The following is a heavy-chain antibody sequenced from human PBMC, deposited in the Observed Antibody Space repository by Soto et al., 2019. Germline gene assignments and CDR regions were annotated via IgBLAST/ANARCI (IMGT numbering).Heavy chain of an antibody. CDR2: ITSNGATT. D-gene: IGHD3-3*01. CDR1: GFTYGDYA. J-gene: IGHJ4*02. CDR3: AKGAHSTIFAAGCLFDY. Sequence: GSLRLSCAASGFTYGDYAMHWVRQAPGKGLEDVSAITSNGATTYYADSVKGRFTISRDNSKNTLYLHMDSLRAEDMAVYYCAKGAHSTIFAAGCLFDYWGKGTLVTVSS. V-gene: IGHV3-64*02.